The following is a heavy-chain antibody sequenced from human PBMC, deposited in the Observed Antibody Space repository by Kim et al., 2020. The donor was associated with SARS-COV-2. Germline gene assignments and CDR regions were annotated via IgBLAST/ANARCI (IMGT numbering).Heavy chain of an antibody. CDR3: ASSMVYGVIIAFDL. CDR1: GNTFSSYA. Sequence: ASVKVSCKASGNTFSSYAMSWVRQAPGQGLEWMGWINTNTGNPTFAQGFTGRFVFSLDTSVSTTYLQITSLKSEDTAVYYCASSMVYGVIIAFDLWGQGTMVTVSS. CDR2: INTNTGNP. V-gene: IGHV7-4-1*02. D-gene: IGHD3-10*01. J-gene: IGHJ3*01.